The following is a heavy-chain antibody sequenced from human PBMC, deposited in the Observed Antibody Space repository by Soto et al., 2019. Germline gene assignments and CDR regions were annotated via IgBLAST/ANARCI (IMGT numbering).Heavy chain of an antibody. D-gene: IGHD3-16*01. J-gene: IGHJ4*02. CDR3: ARHGGTPDLYFDY. Sequence: GKGLEWVSAINWIGGSTNYADSMKGRFTISRDNAKNSLYLQMSSLRAEDTALYYCARHGGTPDLYFDYWGQGTPVTVSS. V-gene: IGHV3-20*03. CDR2: INWIGGST.